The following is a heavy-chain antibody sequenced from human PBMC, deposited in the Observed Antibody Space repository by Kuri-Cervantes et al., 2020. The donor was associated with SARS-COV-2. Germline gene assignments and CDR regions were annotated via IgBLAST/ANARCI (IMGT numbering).Heavy chain of an antibody. Sequence: GESLKISCAASNFTFLSYAMHWVRQAPGKGLEWVSSISSSSSYIYYADSVKGRFTISRDNAKNSLYLQMNSLRAEDTAVYYCARAPRGYCSSTSCYSPTDYWGQGTLVTVSS. CDR3: ARAPRGYCSSTSCYSPTDY. V-gene: IGHV3-21*01. J-gene: IGHJ4*02. CDR2: ISSSSSYI. CDR1: NFTFLSYA. D-gene: IGHD2-2*01.